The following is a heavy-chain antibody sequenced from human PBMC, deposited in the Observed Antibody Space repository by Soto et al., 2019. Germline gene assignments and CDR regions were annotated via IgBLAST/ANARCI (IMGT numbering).Heavy chain of an antibody. J-gene: IGHJ4*01. CDR3: FTYFFIPRLIVRFVF. CDR2: IKSKNDGGTT. D-gene: IGHD2-8*01. CDR1: GFTFANAW. V-gene: IGHV3-15*07. Sequence: PGGSLRLCCAASGFTFANAWINWVRQAPGKGLEWVGRIKSKNDGGTTDFAAPVKDRFAISRDDSRNLVYLQMNSLKSEDTAVYYCFTYFFIPRLIVRFVFWGHGILVTVSS.